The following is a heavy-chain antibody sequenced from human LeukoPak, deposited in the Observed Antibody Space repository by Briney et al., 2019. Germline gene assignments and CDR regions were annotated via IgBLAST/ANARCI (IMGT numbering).Heavy chain of an antibody. CDR3: ARRKEMATIVWFDP. Sequence: SETLSLTCTVSGGSISSSSYYWGWIRQPPGKGLEWIGSIYYSWSTYYNPSLKSRVTISVDTSKNQFSLKLSSVTAADTAVYYCARRKEMATIVWFDPWGQGTLVTVSS. J-gene: IGHJ5*02. V-gene: IGHV4-39*01. CDR1: GGSISSSSYY. D-gene: IGHD5-24*01. CDR2: IYYSWST.